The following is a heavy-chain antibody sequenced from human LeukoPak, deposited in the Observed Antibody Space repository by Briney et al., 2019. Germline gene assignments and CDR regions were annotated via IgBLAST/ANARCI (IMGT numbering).Heavy chain of an antibody. Sequence: PGGSLRLSCAASGFTFSSYGMSWVRQAPGKGLEWVSAISGSGGSTYYADSVKGRFTISRDNSKNTLYLQMNSLRAEDTAVYYCARDTSYYDYVWGSYRRYFDYWGQGTLVTVSS. D-gene: IGHD3-16*02. CDR2: ISGSGGST. J-gene: IGHJ4*02. CDR1: GFTFSSYG. CDR3: ARDTSYYDYVWGSYRRYFDY. V-gene: IGHV3-23*01.